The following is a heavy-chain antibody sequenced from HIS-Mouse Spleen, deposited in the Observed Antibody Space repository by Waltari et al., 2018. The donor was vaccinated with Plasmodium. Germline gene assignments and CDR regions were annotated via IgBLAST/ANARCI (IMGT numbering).Heavy chain of an antibody. J-gene: IGHJ2*01. Sequence: QVQLQQWGAGLLKPSETLSLTCAVYGGSFSGYYWSWIRQPPGKGLEWSGEINHSGSTNYNPSLKSRVTISVDTSKNQFSLKLSSVTAADTAVYYCARVTSSGVYWYFDLWGRGTLVTVSS. CDR3: ARVTSSGVYWYFDL. CDR1: GGSFSGYY. V-gene: IGHV4-34*01. CDR2: INHSGST. D-gene: IGHD3-3*01.